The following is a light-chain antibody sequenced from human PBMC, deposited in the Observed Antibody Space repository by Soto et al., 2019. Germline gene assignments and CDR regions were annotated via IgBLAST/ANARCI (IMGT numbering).Light chain of an antibody. CDR3: QQYAGSPYT. Sequence: EIVMTQSPATLSVSPGGRATLSCRASQSISDTLAWYQQKPGQAPRLLIHGASTRAPGFPARFSGSGSGTDFTLTISRLEPEDFAVYYCQQYAGSPYTFGQGTKLEI. J-gene: IGKJ2*01. CDR1: QSISDT. V-gene: IGKV3-15*01. CDR2: GAS.